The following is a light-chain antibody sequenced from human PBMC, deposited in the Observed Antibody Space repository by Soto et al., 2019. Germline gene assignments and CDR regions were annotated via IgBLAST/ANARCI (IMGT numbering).Light chain of an antibody. CDR3: AAWDDSLSSWV. V-gene: IGLV1-47*01. J-gene: IGLJ3*02. Sequence: QSVLTQPPSASGTPGQRVTISCSGSSSNIGRNYVYWYQQLPGTAPKLLIHWNNQRPSGVPDRLSGSKSGTSASLAISGLRSDDEADFYCAAWDDSLSSWVFGGGTKLTVL. CDR1: SSNIGRNY. CDR2: WNN.